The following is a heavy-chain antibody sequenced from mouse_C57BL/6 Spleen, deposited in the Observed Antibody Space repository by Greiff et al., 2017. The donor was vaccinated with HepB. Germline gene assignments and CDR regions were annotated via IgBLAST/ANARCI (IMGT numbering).Heavy chain of an antibody. CDR3: ARSSTTVVATHFDY. D-gene: IGHD1-1*01. CDR2: IYPGDGDT. J-gene: IGHJ2*01. CDR1: GYAFSSYW. Sequence: VQLQQSGAELVKPGASVKISCKASGYAFSSYWMNWVKQRPGKGLEWIGQIYPGDGDTNYNGKFKGKATLTADKSSSTAYMQLRSLTSEDAAVYLCARSSTTVVATHFDYRGQGTTLTVAS. V-gene: IGHV1-80*01.